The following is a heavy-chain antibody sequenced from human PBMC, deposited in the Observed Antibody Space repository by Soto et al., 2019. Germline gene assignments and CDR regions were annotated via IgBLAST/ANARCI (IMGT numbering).Heavy chain of an antibody. CDR3: ARVIKEQMSGRSGSYRYYMDV. V-gene: IGHV4-31*03. Sequence: SETLSLTCTVSGGSINSGDCYWSWIRQHPGKGLEWIGYIYYSGITFYSPSLKSRVTISVDTSKNQFSLNLSSVTAADTAVYYCARVIKEQMSGRSGSYRYYMDVWGKGTTVTVSS. J-gene: IGHJ6*03. CDR1: GGSINSGDCY. D-gene: IGHD3-10*01. CDR2: IYYSGIT.